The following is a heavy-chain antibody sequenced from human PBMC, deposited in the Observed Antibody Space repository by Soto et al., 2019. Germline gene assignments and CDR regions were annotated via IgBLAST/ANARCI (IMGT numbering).Heavy chain of an antibody. D-gene: IGHD2-21*01. CDR1: GFSLSTSGVG. CDR3: AHRLYPYGGDWDQGMFDS. Sequence: QITLEESRPTRVKPTQTLTLTCTFSGFSLSTSGVGVGWVRQPPGKALEWLAFIYWDDYKYYSPSLRSRLTITKDTSKNLVVLTLTNMDPLDTATYYCAHRLYPYGGDWDQGMFDSWGQGTLVTVSS. V-gene: IGHV2-5*02. J-gene: IGHJ4*02. CDR2: IYWDDYK.